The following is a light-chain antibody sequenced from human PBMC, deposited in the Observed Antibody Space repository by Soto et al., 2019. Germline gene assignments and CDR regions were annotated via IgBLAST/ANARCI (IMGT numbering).Light chain of an antibody. J-gene: IGKJ2*01. CDR1: QSVSSY. CDR2: DAS. Sequence: EIVLTQSPATLSLSPGERATLSCRASQSVSSYLAWYQQKPGQAPRLLIYDASNRATGIPARFSGSGSGPDFTLTISSLEPEHFAVYYCQQRSNPYTFGQGTKLQIK. V-gene: IGKV3-11*01. CDR3: QQRSNPYT.